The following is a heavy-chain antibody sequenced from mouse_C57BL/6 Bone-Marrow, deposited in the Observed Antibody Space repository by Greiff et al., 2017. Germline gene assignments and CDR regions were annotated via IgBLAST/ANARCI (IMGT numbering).Heavy chain of an antibody. CDR1: GYAFSSSW. D-gene: IGHD3-2*02. V-gene: IGHV1-82*01. Sequence: QVQLQQSGPELVKPGASVKISCKASGYAFSSSWMNWVKQRPGKGLEWIGRIYPGDGDTNYNGKFKGKATLTADESSSTAYMQLSSLTSEDSAVYFCARFDSSGFPDYWGQGTTLTVSS. CDR3: ARFDSSGFPDY. CDR2: IYPGDGDT. J-gene: IGHJ2*01.